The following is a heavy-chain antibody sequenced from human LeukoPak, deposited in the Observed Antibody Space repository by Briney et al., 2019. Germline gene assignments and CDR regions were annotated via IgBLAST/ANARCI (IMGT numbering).Heavy chain of an antibody. V-gene: IGHV1-18*01. CDR2: ISAYNGNT. Sequence: VGSVKVSCKASGYTFTSYGISWVRQAPGQGLEWMGWISAYNGNTNYAQKLQGRVTMTTDTSTSTAYMELRSLRSDDTAVYYCARDIPTYQLLIGRAFDIWGQGTMVTVSS. J-gene: IGHJ3*02. CDR3: ARDIPTYQLLIGRAFDI. D-gene: IGHD2-2*01. CDR1: GYTFTSYG.